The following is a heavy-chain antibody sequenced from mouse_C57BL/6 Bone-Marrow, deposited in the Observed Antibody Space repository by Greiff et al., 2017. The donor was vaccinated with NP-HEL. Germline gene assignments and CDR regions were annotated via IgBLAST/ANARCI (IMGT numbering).Heavy chain of an antibody. CDR1: GYAFTNYL. CDR2: INPGSGGT. V-gene: IGHV1-54*01. J-gene: IGHJ3*01. D-gene: IGHD2-3*01. Sequence: VQLQQSGAELVRPGTSVKVSRKASGYAFTNYLIEWVKQRPGQGLEWIGVINPGSGGTNYNEKFKGKATLTADKSSSTAYMQLSSLTSEDSAVYFCARGGYYEFAYWGQGTLVTVSA. CDR3: ARGGYYEFAY.